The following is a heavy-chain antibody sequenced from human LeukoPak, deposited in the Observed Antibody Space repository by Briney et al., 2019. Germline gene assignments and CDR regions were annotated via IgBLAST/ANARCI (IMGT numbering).Heavy chain of an antibody. CDR2: IYYSGST. CDR1: GGSISSYY. V-gene: IGHV4-59*01. CDR3: ARVYYSGYDKGTWFDP. Sequence: SETLSLTCTVSGGSISSYYWSWIRQPPGKGLEWIGYIYYSGSTNYNPSFKSRVTISVDTSKNQFSLKLSSVTAADTAVYYCARVYYSGYDKGTWFDPWGQGTLVTVSS. J-gene: IGHJ5*02. D-gene: IGHD5-12*01.